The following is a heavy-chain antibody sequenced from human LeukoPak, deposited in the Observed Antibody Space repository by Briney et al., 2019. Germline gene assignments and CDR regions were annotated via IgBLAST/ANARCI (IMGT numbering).Heavy chain of an antibody. V-gene: IGHV3-30*18. D-gene: IGHD3-10*01. Sequence: GRSLRLSCAASGFTFSSYGMHWVRQAPGKGLEWVAVISYDGSNKYYADSVKGRFTISRDNPKNTLYLQMNSLRAEDTAVYYCAKERFGGYYARAFDIWGQGTMVTVSS. CDR1: GFTFSSYG. J-gene: IGHJ3*02. CDR3: AKERFGGYYARAFDI. CDR2: ISYDGSNK.